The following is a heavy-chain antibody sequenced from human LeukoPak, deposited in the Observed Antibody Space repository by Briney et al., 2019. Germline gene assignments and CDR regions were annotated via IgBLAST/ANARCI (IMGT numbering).Heavy chain of an antibody. J-gene: IGHJ4*02. Sequence: GGSLRLSCAASGLTVRSNYMNWVRQAPGKGLEWVSAISGSGGSTYYADSVKGRFTISRDNSKNTLYLQMNSLRAEDTAVYYCAKDYDFWSGYTDYWGQGTLVTVSS. CDR3: AKDYDFWSGYTDY. CDR1: GLTVRSNY. V-gene: IGHV3-23*01. CDR2: ISGSGGST. D-gene: IGHD3-3*01.